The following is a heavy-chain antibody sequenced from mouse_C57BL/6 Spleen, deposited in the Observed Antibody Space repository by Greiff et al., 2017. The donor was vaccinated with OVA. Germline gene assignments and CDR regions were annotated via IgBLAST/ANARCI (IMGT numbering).Heavy chain of an antibody. J-gene: IGHJ1*03. CDR3: ARDCVTSEYFDV. V-gene: IGHV5-4*01. Sequence: EVQVVESGGGLVKPGGSLKLSCAASGFTFSSYAMSWVRQTPEQRLEWVATISDGGSYTYYPDTVKGRFTISIDKSKNKLYMQMSHLTSEDTAVYYCARDCVTSEYFDVWGTGTTVTVSS. CDR1: GFTFSSYA. D-gene: IGHD2-12*01. CDR2: ISDGGSYT.